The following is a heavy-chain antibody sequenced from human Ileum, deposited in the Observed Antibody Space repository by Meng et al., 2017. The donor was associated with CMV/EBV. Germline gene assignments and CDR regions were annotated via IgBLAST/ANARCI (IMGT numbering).Heavy chain of an antibody. J-gene: IGHJ3*01. CDR2: ITFNGDII. CDR1: GFTFENYA. CDR3: GKDFGFRAGYFGASDV. V-gene: IGHV3-9*01. Sequence: GGSLRLSCVTSGFTFENYAMHWVRQVPGRGLEWISAITFNGDIIGYLDSVKGRFTISRDSARNSLYLQMNSLRPEDTAVYYCGKDFGFRAGYFGASDVWGRGTLVTVSS. D-gene: IGHD4-17*01.